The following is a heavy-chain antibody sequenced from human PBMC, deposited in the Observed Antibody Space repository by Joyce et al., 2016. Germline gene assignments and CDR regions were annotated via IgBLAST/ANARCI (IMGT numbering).Heavy chain of an antibody. Sequence: EVQLVESGGGLVQPGRSLRLSCTASGFTFGDYAMSWFRQAPGKGVEWVGVIRSKAYGGTTEYAASVKGRFTISRDDSKSIAYLQMNSLKTEDTAVYYCTRATYYYDSSGYYYVVDGMDVWGQGTTVTVSS. D-gene: IGHD3-22*01. V-gene: IGHV3-49*03. CDR1: GFTFGDYA. J-gene: IGHJ6*02. CDR3: TRATYYYDSSGYYYVVDGMDV. CDR2: IRSKAYGGTT.